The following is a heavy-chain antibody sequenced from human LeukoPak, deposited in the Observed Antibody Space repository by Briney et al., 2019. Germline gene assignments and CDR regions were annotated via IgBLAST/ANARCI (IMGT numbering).Heavy chain of an antibody. V-gene: IGHV3-23*01. D-gene: IGHD5-12*01. Sequence: GGSLRLSCAASGFAFRSYAMAWVRQAPGKGLEGVAAIGSDGDRVHEDSVKGRFTISRDNSKSTLYLQMDNLRAEDTAVYFCAKSAGVATIYFDSWGQGALVTVSS. J-gene: IGHJ4*02. CDR3: AKSAGVATIYFDS. CDR2: IGSDGDR. CDR1: GFAFRSYA.